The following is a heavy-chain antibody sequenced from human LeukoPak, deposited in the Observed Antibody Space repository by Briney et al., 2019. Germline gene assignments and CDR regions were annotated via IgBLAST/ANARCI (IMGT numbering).Heavy chain of an antibody. J-gene: IGHJ4*02. CDR3: ARDPTTVTTTYFDY. D-gene: IGHD4-17*01. CDR1: GFTVSTHG. V-gene: IGHV3-30-3*01. Sequence: GGSLRLSCAASGFTVSTHGMHWVHQAPAKGLEWVALISSGGTNKHYADSVKGRFTISRDISKNTVYLQMNSLRAEDTAVYYCARDPTTVTTTYFDYWGQGTLVTVSS. CDR2: ISSGGTNK.